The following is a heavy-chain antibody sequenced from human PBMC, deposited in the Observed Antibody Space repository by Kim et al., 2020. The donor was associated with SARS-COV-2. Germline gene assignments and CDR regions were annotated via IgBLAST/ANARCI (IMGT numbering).Heavy chain of an antibody. Sequence: SETLSLTCTVSGGSISSSSYYWGWIRQPPGKGLEWIGSIYYSGSTYHNPSLKSRVTISVDTSKNQFSLKLSSVTAADTAVYYCARQYDILTGYPAYYFDYWGQGTLVTVSS. CDR2: IYYSGST. D-gene: IGHD3-9*01. J-gene: IGHJ4*02. V-gene: IGHV4-39*01. CDR3: ARQYDILTGYPAYYFDY. CDR1: GGSISSSSYY.